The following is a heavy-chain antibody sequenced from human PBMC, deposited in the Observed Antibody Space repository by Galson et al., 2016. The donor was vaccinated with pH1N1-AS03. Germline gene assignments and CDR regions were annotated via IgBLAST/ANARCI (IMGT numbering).Heavy chain of an antibody. CDR2: INHSGST. D-gene: IGHD6-19*01. V-gene: IGHV4-34*01. CDR1: GGSFNNYY. J-gene: IGHJ3*01. Sequence: SETLSLTCAVYGGSFNNYYWNWIRQSPGKGLEWAGEINHSGSTDYNPPLKSRVTISVDPSKNQIPLNLNSVPAADTAVYYCARGAYSSGWYRGRNAFDVWGQGTSVIVSS. CDR3: ARGAYSSGWYRGRNAFDV.